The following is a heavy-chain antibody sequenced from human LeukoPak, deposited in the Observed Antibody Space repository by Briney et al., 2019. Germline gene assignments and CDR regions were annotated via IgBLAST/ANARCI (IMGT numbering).Heavy chain of an antibody. D-gene: IGHD1-1*01. J-gene: IGHJ4*02. CDR3: AKGNWRYFDY. CDR1: GFTFSTYV. Sequence: GGSLRLSCAASGFTFSTYVMSWVRQAPGKGLEWVSAISGSGGSTYYADTVKGRFTISRDNSKNTLYLQMNSLGADDTAVYYCAKGNWRYFDYWGQGTLVTVSS. V-gene: IGHV3-23*01. CDR2: ISGSGGST.